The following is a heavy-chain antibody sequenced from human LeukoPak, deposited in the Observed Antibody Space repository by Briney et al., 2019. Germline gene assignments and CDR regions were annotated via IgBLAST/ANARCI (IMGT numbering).Heavy chain of an antibody. CDR2: IYYSGST. CDR3: ARAYYYGSGKTHPFDH. D-gene: IGHD3-10*01. J-gene: IGHJ4*02. CDR1: GGSISSTNYY. V-gene: IGHV4-39*07. Sequence: SETLSLTCTVSGGSISSTNYYWGRIRQPPGKGLDLIGSIYYSGSTYYNPSLKSRVTILVDTSKNQFSLKLSSVTAADTAVYYCARAYYYGSGKTHPFDHWGQGTLVTVSS.